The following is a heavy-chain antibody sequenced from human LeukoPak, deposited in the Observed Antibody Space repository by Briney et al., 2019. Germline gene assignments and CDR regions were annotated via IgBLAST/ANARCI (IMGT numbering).Heavy chain of an antibody. CDR1: GFTFSSFS. V-gene: IGHV3-74*01. CDR3: ARVSIGWYSFDY. CDR2: INPDGTTT. D-gene: IGHD6-19*01. J-gene: IGHJ4*02. Sequence: GGSLRLSCAASGFTFSSFSMTWVRQAPGKGLVWVSRINPDGTTTSYADSVKGRFTISRDNAKDTVYLQMNSLRAEDTAVYYCARVSIGWYSFDYWGQGTLVTVSS.